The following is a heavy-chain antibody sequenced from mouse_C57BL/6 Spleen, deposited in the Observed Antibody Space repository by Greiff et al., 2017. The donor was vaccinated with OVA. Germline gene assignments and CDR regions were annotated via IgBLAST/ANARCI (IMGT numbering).Heavy chain of an antibody. CDR1: GYAFSSSW. V-gene: IGHV1-82*01. D-gene: IGHD1-1*01. CDR2: IYPGDGDT. J-gene: IGHJ4*01. Sequence: LQESGPELVKPGASVKISCKASGYAFSSSWMNWVKQRPGKGLEWIGRIYPGDGDTNYNGKFKGKATLTADKSSSTAYMQLSSLTSEDSAVYFCARNYGSSYDYAMDYWGQGTSVTVSS. CDR3: ARNYGSSYDYAMDY.